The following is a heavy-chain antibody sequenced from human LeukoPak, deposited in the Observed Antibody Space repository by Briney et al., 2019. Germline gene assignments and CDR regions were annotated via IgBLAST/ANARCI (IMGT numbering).Heavy chain of an antibody. CDR1: GFTFSSYS. D-gene: IGHD6-19*01. Sequence: GGSLRLSCAASGFTFSSYSMNWVRQAPGKGLGWVSSISSSSSYIYYADSVKGRFTISRDNAKNSLYLQMNSLRAEDTAVYYCARVSSGWPLDCWGQGTLVTVSS. CDR2: ISSSSSYI. J-gene: IGHJ4*02. V-gene: IGHV3-21*01. CDR3: ARVSSGWPLDC.